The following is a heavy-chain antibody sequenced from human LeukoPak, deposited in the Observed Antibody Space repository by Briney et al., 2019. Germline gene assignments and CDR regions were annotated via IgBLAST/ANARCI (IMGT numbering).Heavy chain of an antibody. D-gene: IGHD3-10*01. V-gene: IGHV3-30*03. CDR3: AASGSHYWFDP. J-gene: IGHJ5*02. CDR1: GFTFSSYG. CDR2: ISYDGSNK. Sequence: GRSLRLSCAASGFTFSSYGMHWVRQAPGKGLEWVAVISYDGSNKYYADSVKGRFTLSRDNSKNTLYLQMNSLRAEDTAVYFCAASGSHYWFDPWGRGTLVTVSS.